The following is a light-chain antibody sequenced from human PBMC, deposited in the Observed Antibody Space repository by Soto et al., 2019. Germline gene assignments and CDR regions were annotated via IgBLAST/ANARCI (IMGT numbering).Light chain of an antibody. Sequence: EIVMTQSPATLSVSPGERATLSCRASQSVSSNLAWYQQKPGQAPRLLIYGASTRPTGIPARFSGSGSGTEFTLTISSLQSEDFAVYYCQQYHNWPPLTFGGGTKVEIK. CDR2: GAS. CDR1: QSVSSN. CDR3: QQYHNWPPLT. J-gene: IGKJ4*01. V-gene: IGKV3-15*01.